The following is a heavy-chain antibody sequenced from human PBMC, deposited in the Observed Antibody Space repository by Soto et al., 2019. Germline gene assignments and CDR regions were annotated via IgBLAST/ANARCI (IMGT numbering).Heavy chain of an antibody. CDR3: ARDPILVRGVISRAYFDY. Sequence: SVKVSCKASGYTFTSYYMHWVRQAPGQGLEWMGGIIPIFGTANYAQKFQGRVTITADESTSTAYMELSSLRSEDTAVYYCARDPILVRGVISRAYFDYWGQGTLVTVSS. CDR1: GYTFTSYY. J-gene: IGHJ4*02. V-gene: IGHV1-69*13. CDR2: IIPIFGTA. D-gene: IGHD3-10*01.